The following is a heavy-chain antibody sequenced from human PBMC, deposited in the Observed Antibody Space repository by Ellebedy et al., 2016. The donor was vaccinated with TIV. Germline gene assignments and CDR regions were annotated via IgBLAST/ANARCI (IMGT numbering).Heavy chain of an antibody. J-gene: IGHJ4*02. Sequence: SQTLSLTCAISGDNVSSNRAAWNLIRQSPSRGLEWLGRTYYMSKWYNDYALSVTGRMTISPDTSKNQFSLQLSSVTPGDTAIYYCARSPIATRLIDFWGQGTLVSVSS. D-gene: IGHD6-6*01. CDR1: GDNVSSNRAA. V-gene: IGHV6-1*01. CDR2: TYYMSKWYN. CDR3: ARSPIATRLIDF.